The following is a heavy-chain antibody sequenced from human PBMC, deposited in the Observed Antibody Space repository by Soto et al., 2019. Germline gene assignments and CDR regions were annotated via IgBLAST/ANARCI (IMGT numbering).Heavy chain of an antibody. Sequence: SETLSLTCTVSGGSISHYYWSWIRQPPGKGLEWIATIHYSGTTNYNPSLASRVTLSVDPSKNQFSLKMTYVTAADRAMYFCARYNSYAIDYWGRGTLVTVSS. J-gene: IGHJ4*02. CDR1: GGSISHYY. V-gene: IGHV4-59*01. CDR3: ARYNSYAIDY. D-gene: IGHD2-8*01. CDR2: IHYSGTT.